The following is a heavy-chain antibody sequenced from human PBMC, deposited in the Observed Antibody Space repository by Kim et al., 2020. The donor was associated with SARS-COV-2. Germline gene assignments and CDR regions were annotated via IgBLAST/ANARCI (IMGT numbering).Heavy chain of an antibody. V-gene: IGHV3-7*03. D-gene: IGHD3-16*02. CDR2: IKQDGSEK. CDR3: ARDGYDYVWGSYRPYYYGMDV. J-gene: IGHJ6*02. CDR1: GFTFSSYW. Sequence: GGSLRLSCAASGFTFSSYWMSWVRQAPGKGLEWVANIKQDGSEKYYVDSVKGRFTISRDNAKNSLYLQMNSLRAEDTAVYYCARDGYDYVWGSYRPYYYGMDVWGQGTTVTVSS.